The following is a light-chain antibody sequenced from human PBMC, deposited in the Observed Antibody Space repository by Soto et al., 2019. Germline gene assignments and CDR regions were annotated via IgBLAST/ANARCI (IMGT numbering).Light chain of an antibody. CDR3: QQYNKWPRT. V-gene: IGKV3-15*01. J-gene: IGKJ1*01. Sequence: EMVMTQSPATLSVSPGERATLSCRASQSVSSSYLAWYQQKPGQAPRLLIYGASSRATGIPPRFSGSGSGTEFTLTISSLQSEDFAVYYCQQYNKWPRTFGQGTKVDIK. CDR1: QSVSSSY. CDR2: GAS.